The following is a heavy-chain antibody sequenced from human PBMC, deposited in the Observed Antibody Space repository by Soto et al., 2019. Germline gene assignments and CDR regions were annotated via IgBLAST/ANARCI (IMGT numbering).Heavy chain of an antibody. V-gene: IGHV6-1*01. CDR1: GDSVSSNSAA. J-gene: IGHJ3*02. Sequence: SQTLSLTCAISGDSVSSNSAAWNWIRQSPSRCLEWLGRTYYRSKWNNDYAVSVKSRITINPDTSKNKFSLQLNSLTPEDTAVYYCAREGIAARPGNAFDIWGQGTMVTVSS. CDR3: AREGIAARPGNAFDI. D-gene: IGHD6-6*01. CDR2: TYYRSKWNN.